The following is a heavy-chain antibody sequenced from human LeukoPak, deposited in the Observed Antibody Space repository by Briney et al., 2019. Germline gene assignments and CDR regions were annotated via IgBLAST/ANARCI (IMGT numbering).Heavy chain of an antibody. Sequence: GGALRLSCEASGFTFSDLFMTWLRQAPGKGLEWISYISGSGATYYADSVKGRFTISRDNAQNSLWLQMNSLRVEDTAVYYCARDPMYNGGNSGAFDFWGQGTLVTVSS. D-gene: IGHD4-23*01. CDR1: GFTFSDLF. V-gene: IGHV3-69-1*02. J-gene: IGHJ3*01. CDR2: ISGSGAT. CDR3: ARDPMYNGGNSGAFDF.